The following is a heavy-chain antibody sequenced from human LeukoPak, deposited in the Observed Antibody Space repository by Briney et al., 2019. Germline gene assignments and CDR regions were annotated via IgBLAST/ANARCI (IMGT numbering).Heavy chain of an antibody. CDR2: ISGSGSTT. CDR1: GFTFSDYY. Sequence: GGPLRLSCGASGFTFSDYYMSWIRQAPGKGLEWVSYISGSGSTTYYADSVKGRFTISRDSAKSSLYLQMNSLRADDTALYYCARADSADYWGQGTLVTVSS. CDR3: ARADSADY. D-gene: IGHD2-15*01. V-gene: IGHV3-11*01. J-gene: IGHJ4*02.